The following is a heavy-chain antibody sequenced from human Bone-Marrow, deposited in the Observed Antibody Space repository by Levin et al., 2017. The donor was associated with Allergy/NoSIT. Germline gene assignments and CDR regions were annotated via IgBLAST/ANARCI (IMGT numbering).Heavy chain of an antibody. V-gene: IGHV3-23*01. CDR3: AKDEAPFDY. CDR1: GFTFSSYA. Sequence: GESLKISCAASGFTFSSYAMSWVRQAPGKGLEWVSAISGSGGSTYYADSVKGRFTISRDNSKNTLYLQMNSLRAEDTAVYYCAKDEAPFDYWGQGTLVTVSS. J-gene: IGHJ4*02. CDR2: ISGSGGST.